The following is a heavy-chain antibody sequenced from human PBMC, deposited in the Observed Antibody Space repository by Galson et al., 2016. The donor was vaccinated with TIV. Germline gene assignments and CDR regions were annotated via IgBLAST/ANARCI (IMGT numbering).Heavy chain of an antibody. J-gene: IGHJ4*02. Sequence: SVKVSCKASGYTFCDYYMHWVRQAPGQGLEWMGWINPNTGGTNYAQKFQGWVSMTRDTSINTAYMELSRLKSDDTAVYYCARDDGYTSGSDYWGQGTLVTVSS. CDR1: GYTFCDYY. CDR2: INPNTGGT. V-gene: IGHV1-2*04. D-gene: IGHD6-19*01. CDR3: ARDDGYTSGSDY.